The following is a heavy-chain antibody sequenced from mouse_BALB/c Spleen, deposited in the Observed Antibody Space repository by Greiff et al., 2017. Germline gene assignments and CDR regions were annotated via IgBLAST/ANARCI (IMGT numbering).Heavy chain of an antibody. CDR3: ARHDDGNYEDAMDY. CDR1: GFAFSSYD. Sequence: EVMLVESGGGLVKPGGSLKLSCAASGFAFSSYDMSWVRQTPEKRLEWVAYISSGGGSTYYPDTVKGRFTISRDNAKNTLYLQMSSLKSEDTAMYYCARHDDGNYEDAMDYWGQGTSVTVSS. V-gene: IGHV5-12-1*01. D-gene: IGHD2-3*01. CDR2: ISSGGGST. J-gene: IGHJ4*01.